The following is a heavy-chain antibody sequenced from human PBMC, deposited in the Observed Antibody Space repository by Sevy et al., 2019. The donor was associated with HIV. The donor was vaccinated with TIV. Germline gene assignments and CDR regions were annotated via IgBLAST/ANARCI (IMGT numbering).Heavy chain of an antibody. CDR2: INPNAGGSGGT. CDR3: ERGSLFSTGYYSDY. V-gene: IGHV1-2*02. J-gene: IGHJ4*02. Sequence: ASVKVSCKTSTYSFTAYYIHWVRQAPGQGLEWMGWINPNAGGSGGTNYAQNFQGRVTMTSDASINTAYMELTRLGSDDTAVYYCERGSLFSTGYYSDYWGQGTLVTVSS. D-gene: IGHD3-10*01. CDR1: TYSFTAYY.